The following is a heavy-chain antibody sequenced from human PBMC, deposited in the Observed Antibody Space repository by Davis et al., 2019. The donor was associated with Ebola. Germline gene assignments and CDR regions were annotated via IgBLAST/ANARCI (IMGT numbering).Heavy chain of an antibody. J-gene: IGHJ4*02. Sequence: PSETLSLTCTVSGGSISSYYWSWIRQPPGKGLEWIGYIYYSGSTNYNPSLKSRVTISVDTSKNQFSLKLSSVTAADTAVYYCARGDDYFDYWGQGTLVTVSS. V-gene: IGHV4-59*08. CDR1: GGSISSYY. CDR2: IYYSGST. CDR3: ARGDDYFDY. D-gene: IGHD3-10*01.